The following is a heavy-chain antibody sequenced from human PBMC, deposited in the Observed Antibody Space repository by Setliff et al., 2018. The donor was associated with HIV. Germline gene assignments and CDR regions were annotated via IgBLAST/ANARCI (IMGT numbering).Heavy chain of an antibody. D-gene: IGHD3-10*01. J-gene: IGHJ5*02. CDR1: GGSFSGYY. CDR2: INHSGST. V-gene: IGHV4-34*01. CDR3: ARNDYGSGTYNWFDP. Sequence: SETLSLTCAVYGGSFSGYYWSWIRQPPGKGLEWIGEINHSGSTNYNPSLKSRVTISVDTSKNQFSLKLSSVTAADTAVYYCARNDYGSGTYNWFDPWGQGTLVPSPQ.